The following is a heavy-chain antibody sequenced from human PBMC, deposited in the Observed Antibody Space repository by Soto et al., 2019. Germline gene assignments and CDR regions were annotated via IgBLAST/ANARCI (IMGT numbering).Heavy chain of an antibody. CDR3: ARFIVGATRSPFYY. V-gene: IGHV2-70*11. CDR2: IDWDDDR. CDR1: GFSLSTSGMC. D-gene: IGHD1-26*01. Sequence: SGPTLVNPTQTLTLTCTFSGFSLSTSGMCVSWIRQPPGKALEWLGRIDWDDDRYYSTSLKTRLTISKDTSKNQVVLTMTNMDPVDTATYYFARFIVGATRSPFYYWGQGTLVTVSS. J-gene: IGHJ4*02.